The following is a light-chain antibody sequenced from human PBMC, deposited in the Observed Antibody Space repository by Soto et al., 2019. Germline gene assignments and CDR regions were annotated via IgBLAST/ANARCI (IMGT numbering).Light chain of an antibody. Sequence: DVQLTQSPSTLPASVGDRVAITCQATQNIFNYLNWFQQRPGKAPQLLISDASHLEPGVPSRFSGQRSGTAFTLLINDLQPEDFATYFCQQYEDLPLTFGGGTRVEV. CDR2: DAS. J-gene: IGKJ4*01. V-gene: IGKV1-33*01. CDR3: QQYEDLPLT. CDR1: QNIFNY.